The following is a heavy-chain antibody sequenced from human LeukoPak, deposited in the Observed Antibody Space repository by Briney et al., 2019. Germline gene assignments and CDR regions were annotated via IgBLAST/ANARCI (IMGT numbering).Heavy chain of an antibody. J-gene: IGHJ4*02. CDR1: GDSISRISYY. Sequence: PSETLSLTCTVSGDSISRISYYWGWIRQPPGKGLEWIGNIDNSGGIYYNPSPKSRVTIFVDPPQNRISLKLTSVTAADTAVYYCAKLLKTTVTTGRGYFDYWGQGILVTVSS. CDR3: AKLLKTTVTTGRGYFDY. V-gene: IGHV4-39*01. CDR2: IDNSGGI. D-gene: IGHD4-17*01.